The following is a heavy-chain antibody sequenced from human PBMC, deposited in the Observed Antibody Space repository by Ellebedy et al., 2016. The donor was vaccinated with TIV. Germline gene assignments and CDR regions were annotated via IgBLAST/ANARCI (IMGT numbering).Heavy chain of an antibody. CDR2: IYWNDDK. CDR1: GFSLSTSGVG. Sequence: SGPTLVKPTQTLTLTCTFSGFSLSTSGVGVGWIRQPPGKALEWLALIYWNDDKRYSPSLKSRLTITKDTSKNQVVLTMTNMDPVDTATYYCAHGLRDYYGSGSYYDYWGQGTLVTVSS. J-gene: IGHJ4*02. CDR3: AHGLRDYYGSGSYYDY. D-gene: IGHD3-10*01. V-gene: IGHV2-5*01.